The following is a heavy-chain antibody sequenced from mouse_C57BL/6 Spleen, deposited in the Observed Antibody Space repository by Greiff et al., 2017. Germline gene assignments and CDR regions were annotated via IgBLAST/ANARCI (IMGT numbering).Heavy chain of an antibody. J-gene: IGHJ2*01. D-gene: IGHD2-4*01. Sequence: VQLQQSGAELVKPGASVKLSCKASGYTFTEYTIHWVKQRSGQGLEWIGWFYPGRGSIKYNEKFKDKATLTADKSSSTVYLERSRLSSEDSAVYFGTRHEVRIYYDYLDYWGQGTTLTVSS. CDR3: TRHEVRIYYDYLDY. CDR1: GYTFTEYT. V-gene: IGHV1-62-2*01. CDR2: FYPGRGSI.